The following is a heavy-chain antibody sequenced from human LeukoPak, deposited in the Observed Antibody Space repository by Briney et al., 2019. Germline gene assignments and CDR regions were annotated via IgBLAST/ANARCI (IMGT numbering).Heavy chain of an antibody. CDR2: INPNSGGT. CDR3: AREGTMVKDYYYYYYMDV. CDR1: GYTFTGYY. V-gene: IGHV1-2*02. J-gene: IGHJ6*03. D-gene: IGHD4/OR15-4a*01. Sequence: ASVKVSCKASGYTFTGYYMHWVRRAPGQGLEWMGWINPNSGGTNYAQKFQGRVTMTRDTSISTAYMDLSRLRSDDTAVYYCAREGTMVKDYYYYYYMDVWGKGTTVTVSS.